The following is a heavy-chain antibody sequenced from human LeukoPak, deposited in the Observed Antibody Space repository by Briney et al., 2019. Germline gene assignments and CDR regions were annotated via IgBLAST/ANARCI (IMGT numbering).Heavy chain of an antibody. D-gene: IGHD6-6*01. CDR1: GGSISSGGYY. CDR3: ARGGSSIANDY. V-gene: IGHV4-61*08. J-gene: IGHJ4*02. Sequence: SQTLSLTCTVSGGSISSGGYYWSWIRQPPGKGLEWIGYIYYSGSTNYNPSLKSRVTISVDTSKNQFSLKLSSVTAADTAVYYCARGGSSIANDYWGQGTLVTVSS. CDR2: IYYSGST.